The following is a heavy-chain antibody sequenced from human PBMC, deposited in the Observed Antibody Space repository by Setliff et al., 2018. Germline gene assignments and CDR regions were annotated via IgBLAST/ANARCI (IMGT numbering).Heavy chain of an antibody. V-gene: IGHV2-70*11. CDR1: GFPLSTSGMC. J-gene: IGHJ4*02. D-gene: IGHD2-2*02. Sequence: SGPTLVNPTQTLTLTCTFSGFPLSTSGMCVSWIRQPPGKALEWLARIDWDDDKYYSTSLKTRLTISKDTSKNQVVLTMTNMDPVDTATYYCARILEYCSSTSCYTLDYWGQGTLVTSPQ. CDR3: ARILEYCSSTSCYTLDY. CDR2: IDWDDDK.